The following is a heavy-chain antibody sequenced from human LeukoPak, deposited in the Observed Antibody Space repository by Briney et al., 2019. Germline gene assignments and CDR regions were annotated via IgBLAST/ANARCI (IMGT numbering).Heavy chain of an antibody. CDR3: ARGSSYDILTGYHFDY. D-gene: IGHD3-9*01. CDR1: GGSISSSSYY. CDR2: IYYSGST. Sequence: SETLSLTCTVSGGSISSSSYYWGWIRQPPGKGLEWIGSIYYSGSTYYNPSLKSRVTISVDTSKNQFSLKLSSVTAADTAVYYCARGSSYDILTGYHFDYWGQGTLVTVSS. J-gene: IGHJ4*02. V-gene: IGHV4-39*07.